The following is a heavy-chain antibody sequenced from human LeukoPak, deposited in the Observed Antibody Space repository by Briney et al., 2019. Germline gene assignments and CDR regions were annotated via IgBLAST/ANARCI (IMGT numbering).Heavy chain of an antibody. V-gene: IGHV3-23*01. J-gene: IGHJ4*02. CDR2: ISGSGGST. CDR1: GFTFSSYA. CDR3: AKEWVSGTMVRGAPAFDY. D-gene: IGHD3-10*01. Sequence: PGGSLRLSCAASGFTFSSYAMSWVRQAPGKGLEWVSAISGSGGSTYYADSVKGRFTISRDNSKNTLYLQMNSLRAEDTAVYYCAKEWVSGTMVRGAPAFDYWGQGTLVTVSS.